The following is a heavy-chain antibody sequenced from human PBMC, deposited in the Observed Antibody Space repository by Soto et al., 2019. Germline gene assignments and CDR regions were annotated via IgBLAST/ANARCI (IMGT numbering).Heavy chain of an antibody. J-gene: IGHJ4*02. CDR1: GFTFSDYY. D-gene: IGHD2-15*01. CDR3: ARSTKNIVVVVAATLTNDY. CDR2: ISSSGSTI. Sequence: GGSLRLSCAASGFTFSDYYMSWIRQAPGKGLEWVSYISSSGSTIYYADSVKGRFTISRDNAKNSLYLQMNSLRAEDTAVYYCARSTKNIVVVVAATLTNDYWGQGTLVTVSS. V-gene: IGHV3-11*01.